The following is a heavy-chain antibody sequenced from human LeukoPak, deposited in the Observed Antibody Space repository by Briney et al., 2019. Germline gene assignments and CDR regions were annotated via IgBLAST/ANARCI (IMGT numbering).Heavy chain of an antibody. V-gene: IGHV4-4*07. D-gene: IGHD2-2*01. CDR1: GGSISSYY. CDR3: ARSYCSSTSCNPYNWFDP. Sequence: SETLSLTCTVSGGSISSYYWSWIRQPAGKGLEWIGRIYTSGSTNYNPSLKSRVTMSVDTSKSQFSLKLSSVTAADTAVYYCARSYCSSTSCNPYNWFDPWGQGTLVTVSS. CDR2: IYTSGST. J-gene: IGHJ5*02.